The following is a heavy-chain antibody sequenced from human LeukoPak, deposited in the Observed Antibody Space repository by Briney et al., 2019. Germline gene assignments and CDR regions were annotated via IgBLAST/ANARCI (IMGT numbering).Heavy chain of an antibody. CDR1: GGSISSSSYY. J-gene: IGHJ6*02. CDR3: ARHVHCSGGSCYRYGMDD. V-gene: IGHV4-61*05. D-gene: IGHD2-15*01. Sequence: KTSETLSLTCTVSGGSISSSSYYWGWIRQPPGRGLEWIGFNHNTGSTNYNPSLNSRVTISVDTSKNQFFLKLSSVTAADTAVYYCARHVHCSGGSCYRYGMDDWGQGTTVTVSS. CDR2: NHNTGST.